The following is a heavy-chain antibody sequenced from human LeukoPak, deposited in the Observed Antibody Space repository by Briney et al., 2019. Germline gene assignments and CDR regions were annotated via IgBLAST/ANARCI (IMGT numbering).Heavy chain of an antibody. Sequence: SETLSLTCAVSGGSISSNSYYWGWIRQPPGKGLEWIGSIYYSGSTYYNPSLKSRVTISVDTSKNQFSLKLSSVTAADTAVYYCARHDRFRARGYSYGPNEIDYWGQGTLVTVSS. J-gene: IGHJ4*02. V-gene: IGHV4-39*01. CDR2: IYYSGST. CDR1: GGSISSNSYY. D-gene: IGHD5-18*01. CDR3: ARHDRFRARGYSYGPNEIDY.